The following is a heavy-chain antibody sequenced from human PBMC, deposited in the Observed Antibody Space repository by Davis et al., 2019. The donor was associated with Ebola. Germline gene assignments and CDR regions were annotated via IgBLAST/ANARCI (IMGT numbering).Heavy chain of an antibody. V-gene: IGHV3-7*01. CDR2: IKQDGSES. Sequence: GESLKISCAASGFTFSSYWMSWVRQAPGKGPEWVANIKQDGSESHYVDSVKGRFTISRDNAKNSLYLQMNSLRAEDTAVYYCARDKYSSSPIFDYWGQGTVVTVSS. J-gene: IGHJ4*02. D-gene: IGHD6-6*01. CDR1: GFTFSSYW. CDR3: ARDKYSSSPIFDY.